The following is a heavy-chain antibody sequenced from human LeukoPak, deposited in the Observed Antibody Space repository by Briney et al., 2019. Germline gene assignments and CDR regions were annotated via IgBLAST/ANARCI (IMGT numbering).Heavy chain of an antibody. CDR1: GFTFSSLW. CDR2: INQDGGTT. V-gene: IGHV3-7*01. Sequence: PGGSLRLSCAASGFTFSSLWMSWVRQAPGRGPEWVANINQDGGTTYYVASVKGRFTISRDNAKNSLSLQMSSLRAEDTAVYFCARQRYSDYWGQGTLVTVSS. D-gene: IGHD1-1*01. J-gene: IGHJ4*02. CDR3: ARQRYSDY.